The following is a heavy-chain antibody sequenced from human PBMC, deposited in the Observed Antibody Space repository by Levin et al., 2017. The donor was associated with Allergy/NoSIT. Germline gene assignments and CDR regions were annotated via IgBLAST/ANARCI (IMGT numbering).Heavy chain of an antibody. Sequence: GESLKISCAASGFTFSSYSMNWVRQAPGKGLEWVSSISSSSSYIYYADSVKGRFTISRDNAKNSLYLQMNSLRAEDTAVYYCARDLSFPLSYYDSSGPRGWGQGTLVTVSS. CDR3: ARDLSFPLSYYDSSGPRG. J-gene: IGHJ4*02. CDR1: GFTFSSYS. CDR2: ISSSSSYI. D-gene: IGHD3-22*01. V-gene: IGHV3-21*01.